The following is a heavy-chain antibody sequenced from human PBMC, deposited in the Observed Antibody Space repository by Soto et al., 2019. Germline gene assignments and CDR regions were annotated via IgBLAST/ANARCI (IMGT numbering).Heavy chain of an antibody. D-gene: IGHD1-26*01. V-gene: IGHV3-23*01. CDR1: GFTFGSYD. CDR3: AKDSGHYHFDY. J-gene: IGHJ4*02. CDR2: ISGSGGRT. Sequence: EVQLLESGGGLVQPGGSLRLSCAASGFTFGSYDMSWVRQAPGKGREWVSGISGSGGRTYYADSVKGRFTISRDNSKNTLYLQMNSLRAEDTAVFYCAKDSGHYHFDYWGQGTLVTVSS.